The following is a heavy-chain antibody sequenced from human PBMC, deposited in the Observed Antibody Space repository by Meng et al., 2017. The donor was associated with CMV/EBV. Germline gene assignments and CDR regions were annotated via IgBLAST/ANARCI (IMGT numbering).Heavy chain of an antibody. CDR1: GFTFSSYA. CDR3: ARDGCSSTSCYGWFDP. J-gene: IGHJ5*02. D-gene: IGHD2-2*01. Sequence: GESLKISCAASGFTFSSYAMSWVRQAPGKGLEWVSVIYSGGSTYYADSVMARFTISRDNSKNTLYLQMNSLRAEDTAVYYCARDGCSSTSCYGWFDPWGQGTLVTVSS. V-gene: IGHV3-53*01. CDR2: IYSGGST.